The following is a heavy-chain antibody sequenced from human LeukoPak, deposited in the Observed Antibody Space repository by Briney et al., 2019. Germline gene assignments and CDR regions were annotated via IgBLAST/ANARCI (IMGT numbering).Heavy chain of an antibody. D-gene: IGHD5-18*01. J-gene: IGHJ4*02. CDR3: ARDKGYSYGFGNFDY. Sequence: GGSLRLSCTASGFTFSSYSMNWVRQAPGKGLEWVSSISSSSSYIYYADSVKGRFTISRDNAKNSLYLQMNSLRAEDTAVYYCARDKGYSYGFGNFDYWGQGTLVTVSS. CDR2: ISSSSSYI. CDR1: GFTFSSYS. V-gene: IGHV3-21*01.